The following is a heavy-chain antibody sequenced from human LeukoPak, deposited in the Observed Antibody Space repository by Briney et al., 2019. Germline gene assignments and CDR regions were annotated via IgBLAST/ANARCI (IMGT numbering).Heavy chain of an antibody. V-gene: IGHV1-2*02. Sequence: ASVKVSCKASGYTFTGYYMHWVRQAPGQGLEWMGWINPNSGGTNYAQKFQGRVTMTRDTSISTAYMELSRLRSDDTAVYYCARDLVYYDTTAFDYWGQGTLVTVSS. D-gene: IGHD3-22*01. CDR2: INPNSGGT. J-gene: IGHJ4*02. CDR3: ARDLVYYDTTAFDY. CDR1: GYTFTGYY.